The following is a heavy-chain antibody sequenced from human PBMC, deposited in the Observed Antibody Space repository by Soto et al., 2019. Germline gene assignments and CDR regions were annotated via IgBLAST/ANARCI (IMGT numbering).Heavy chain of an antibody. V-gene: IGHV3-23*01. Sequence: GGSMRLPCVACAFSYSSNDMSRVRQDPERRMEWVSAISGSGGSTYYAHSVKGRFTISRDNTKNTLHPQMNSLRAEYTAVYCCAKDPPTYYDFWSGYHGCYGMDGWGQGTTGTVAS. CDR3: AKDPPTYYDFWSGYHGCYGMDG. J-gene: IGHJ6*02. D-gene: IGHD3-3*01. CDR2: ISGSGGST. CDR1: AFSYSSND.